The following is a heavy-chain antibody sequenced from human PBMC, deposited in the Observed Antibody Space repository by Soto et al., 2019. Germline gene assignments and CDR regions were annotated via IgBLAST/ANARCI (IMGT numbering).Heavy chain of an antibody. Sequence: ASVKVSCKASGYTFISYGISWVRQAPGQGLEWMGWISAYNGNTNYAQKLQGRVTMTTDTSTSTAYMELRSLRSDDTAVYYCERDQLRFLEWYPHYPMDDWGQGTTVTVSS. CDR3: ERDQLRFLEWYPHYPMDD. D-gene: IGHD3-3*01. V-gene: IGHV1-18*01. CDR1: GYTFISYG. CDR2: ISAYNGNT. J-gene: IGHJ6*02.